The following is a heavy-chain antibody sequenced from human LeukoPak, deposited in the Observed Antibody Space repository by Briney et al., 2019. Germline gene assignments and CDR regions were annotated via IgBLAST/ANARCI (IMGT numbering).Heavy chain of an antibody. D-gene: IGHD3-10*01. CDR2: MNPNNGNT. V-gene: IGHV1-8*01. Sequence: GASVKVSCKASGYSFTSYDVNWVRQATGQGLEWMGWMNPNNGNTGYAQKFQGRVSMTRNTSISTAYLELRSLRSDDTAVYYCTKGSNSESYRDSWGQGTQVTVSS. CDR1: GYSFTSYD. J-gene: IGHJ4*02. CDR3: TKGSNSESYRDS.